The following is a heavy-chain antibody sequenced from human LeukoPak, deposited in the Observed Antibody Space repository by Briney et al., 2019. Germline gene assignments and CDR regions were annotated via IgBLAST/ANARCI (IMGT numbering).Heavy chain of an antibody. J-gene: IGHJ4*01. CDR2: IGSGSSYI. CDR3: ARGGYYFDS. V-gene: IGHV3-21*01. CDR1: GFTFSTYS. Sequence: GGSLRLSCAASGFTFSTYSMNWVRQAPGKGLEWVSSIGSGSSYIYYADSMKGRFTISRDNAKNSLYLQMNSLRAEDTAVYYCARGGYYFDSRGHGTLVTVSS.